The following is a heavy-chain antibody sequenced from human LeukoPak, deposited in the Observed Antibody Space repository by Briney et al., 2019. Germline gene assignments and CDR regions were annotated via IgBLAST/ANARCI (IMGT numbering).Heavy chain of an antibody. V-gene: IGHV1-69*04. CDR1: GGTFSSYA. Sequence: SVKVSCKASGGTFSSYAISWVRQAPGQGLEWMGRIIPILGIANYAQKFQGRVTITADKSTSTAYMELSSLRSEDTAVYYCARAPFSGRGAFDPWGQGTLVTVSS. J-gene: IGHJ5*02. CDR2: IIPILGIA. CDR3: ARAPFSGRGAFDP. D-gene: IGHD5-12*01.